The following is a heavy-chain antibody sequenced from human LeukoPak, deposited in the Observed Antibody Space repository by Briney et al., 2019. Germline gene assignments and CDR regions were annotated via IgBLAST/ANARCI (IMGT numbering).Heavy chain of an antibody. V-gene: IGHV5-51*01. CDR2: IYPGDSDT. D-gene: IGHD5-12*01. CDR1: GSSFTSYW. CDR3: AREYSGYGGRDY. Sequence: GXXXXISCKGSGSSFTSYWIGWVRQLPGKGLEWMGIIYPGDSDTRYSPSFQGQVTISADKSISTAYLQWSSLKASDTAMYYCAREYSGYGGRDYWGQGTLVTVSS. J-gene: IGHJ4*02.